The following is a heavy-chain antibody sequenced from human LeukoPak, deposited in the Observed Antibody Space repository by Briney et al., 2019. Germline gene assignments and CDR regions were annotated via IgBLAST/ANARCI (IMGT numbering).Heavy chain of an antibody. CDR2: INPNRGGGT. CDR3: AREVGRDSVAFDF. V-gene: IGHV1-2*02. CDR1: GYTFTGYY. D-gene: IGHD6-19*01. J-gene: IGHJ4*02. Sequence: GASVKVSCEASGYTFTGYYIRWVRQAPGQGLEWMGWINPNRGGGTNYAQKCKGRVTMTRDTSISTAYMELNSLRSDAAAEYYCAREVGRDSVAFDFWGQGTLVTVSS.